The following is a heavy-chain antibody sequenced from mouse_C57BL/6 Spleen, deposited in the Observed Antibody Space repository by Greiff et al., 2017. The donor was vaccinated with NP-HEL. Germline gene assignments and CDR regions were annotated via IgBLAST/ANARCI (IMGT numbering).Heavy chain of an antibody. D-gene: IGHD3-3*01. Sequence: EVMLVESGGDLVKPGGSLKLSCAASGFTFSSYGMSWVRQTPDKRLEWVATISSGSSYTYYPDSVKGRFTISRDNAKNTLYLQMSSLKSEDTAMYYCARKGTDWYFDVWGTGTTVTVSS. J-gene: IGHJ1*03. V-gene: IGHV5-6*01. CDR1: GFTFSSYG. CDR3: ARKGTDWYFDV. CDR2: ISSGSSYT.